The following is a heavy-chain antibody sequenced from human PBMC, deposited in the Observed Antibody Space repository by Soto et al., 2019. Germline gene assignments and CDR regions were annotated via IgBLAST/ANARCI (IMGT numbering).Heavy chain of an antibody. V-gene: IGHV1-2*02. Sequence: QVQLVQSGAEVRKPGASVKVSCEASGYTFTAYFLHWVRQAPGQGLEWMGWINPNSGDTKSAQNFQARVTMTRDTSIGTVYMEVTRLRSDDTAFYYCARDATRIAARPFDYWGQGSLVTVSS. D-gene: IGHD6-6*01. CDR2: INPNSGDT. CDR1: GYTFTAYF. J-gene: IGHJ4*02. CDR3: ARDATRIAARPFDY.